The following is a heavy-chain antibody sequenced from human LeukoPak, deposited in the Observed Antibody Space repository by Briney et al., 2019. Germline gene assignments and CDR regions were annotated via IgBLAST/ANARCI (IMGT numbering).Heavy chain of an antibody. CDR2: IYYSGNT. CDR3: ARQTGSGLFILP. D-gene: IGHD3/OR15-3a*01. J-gene: IGHJ4*02. V-gene: IGHV4-38-2*02. Sequence: SETLSLTCTVSGYSISSGYYWGWIRQPPGKGLEWIGSIYYSGNTYYNASLKSQVSISIDTSKNQFSLKVTSVTAADTAVYYCARQTGSGLFILPGGQGTLVTVSS. CDR1: GYSISSGYY.